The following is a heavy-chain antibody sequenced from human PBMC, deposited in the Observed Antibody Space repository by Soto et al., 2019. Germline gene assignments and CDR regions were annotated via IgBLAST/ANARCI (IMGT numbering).Heavy chain of an antibody. CDR1: GGSISSGGYS. V-gene: IGHV4-30-2*01. Sequence: PSETLSLTCAVSGGSISSGGYSWSWIRQPPGKGLEWIGYIYHSGGTYYNPSLKSRVTISVDRSKNQFSLKLSSVTAADTAVYYCARGGAAPPPGGMDVWGQGTTVTVSS. J-gene: IGHJ6*02. CDR3: ARGGAAPPPGGMDV. CDR2: IYHSGGT. D-gene: IGHD6-6*01.